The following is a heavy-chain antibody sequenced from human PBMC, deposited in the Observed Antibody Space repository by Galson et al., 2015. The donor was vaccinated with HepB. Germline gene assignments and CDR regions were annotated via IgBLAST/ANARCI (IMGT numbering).Heavy chain of an antibody. CDR1: GGSISSSSYY. CDR2: IYYSGST. J-gene: IGHJ3*02. V-gene: IGHV4-39*01. CDR3: ARRPWGGGDSRGAFDI. Sequence: ETLSLTCTVSGGSISSSSYYWGWIRQPPGKGLEWIGSIYYSGSTYYNPSLKSRVTISVDTSKNQFSLKLSSVTAADTAVYYCARRPWGGGDSRGAFDIWGQGTMVTVSS. D-gene: IGHD2-21*02.